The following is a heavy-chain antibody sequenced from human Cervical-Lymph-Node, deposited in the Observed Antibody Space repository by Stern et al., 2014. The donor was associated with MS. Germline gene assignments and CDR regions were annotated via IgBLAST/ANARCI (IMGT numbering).Heavy chain of an antibody. CDR2: IKEDGRET. D-gene: IGHD2-15*01. Sequence: EMQLVESGGGLVQPGGSLRLSCAASGFTFSSYWMNWVRQAPGKGLEWVANIKEDGRETYYADSVKGRFTISRDNSKNSLYLQLNSLRAEDTAVYYCARGSDTWGQGTLVTVSS. J-gene: IGHJ5*02. CDR1: GFTFSSYW. CDR3: ARGSDT. V-gene: IGHV3-7*01.